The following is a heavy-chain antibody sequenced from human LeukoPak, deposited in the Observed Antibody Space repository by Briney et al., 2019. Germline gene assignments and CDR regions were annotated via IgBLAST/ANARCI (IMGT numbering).Heavy chain of an antibody. CDR1: GYSISSGYY. CDR3: LWGSGS. V-gene: IGHV4-38-2*02. D-gene: IGHD3-10*01. J-gene: IGHJ4*02. Sequence: SETLSLTCTVSGYSISSGYYWGWIRQPPGKGLEWIGSIYYSGSTYYNPSLKSRVTISVDTSKNQFSLKLSSVTAADTAVYYCLWGSGSRGQGTLVTVSS. CDR2: IYYSGST.